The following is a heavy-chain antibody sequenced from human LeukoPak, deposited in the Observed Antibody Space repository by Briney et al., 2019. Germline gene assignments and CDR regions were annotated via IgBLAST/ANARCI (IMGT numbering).Heavy chain of an antibody. CDR1: GFTVSSNY. Sequence: GGSLRLSCAASGFTVSSNYMSWVRQAPGKGLEWISVIYSGGSTYYADSVKGRFTISRDNSKNTLYLQMNSLKAEDTAVYYCAKEGIVVVPAAPFDYWGQGTLVTVSS. V-gene: IGHV3-53*01. CDR3: AKEGIVVVPAAPFDY. J-gene: IGHJ4*02. D-gene: IGHD2-2*01. CDR2: IYSGGST.